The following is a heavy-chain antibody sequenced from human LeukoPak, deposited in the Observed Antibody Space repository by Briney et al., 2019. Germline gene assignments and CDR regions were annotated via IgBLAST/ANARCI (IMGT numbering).Heavy chain of an antibody. CDR1: GFTFSSDR. CDR3: ARDLPVSGAYHQFDS. Sequence: GGSLRLSCVASGFTFSSDRMNWVPQAPGKGLEWVSTIYSGSDYIYYADSVKGRFTISRDNAKNSLYLKMNSLRAEDTAIYYCARDLPVSGAYHQFDSWGQGTLVTVSS. D-gene: IGHD4/OR15-4a*01. CDR2: IYSGSDYI. V-gene: IGHV3-21*01. J-gene: IGHJ4*02.